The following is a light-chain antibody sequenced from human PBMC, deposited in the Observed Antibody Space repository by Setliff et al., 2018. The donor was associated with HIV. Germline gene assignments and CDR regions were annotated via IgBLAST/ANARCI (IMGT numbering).Light chain of an antibody. CDR2: EVS. CDR3: TSYTSRNTLV. CDR1: NSDIGTYNF. Sequence: QSALAQPASVSGSPGQSTTISCAGTNSDIGTYNFVSWYQQHPGRAPKLMIYEVSNRPSGVSSRFSGSKSGNTASLTISGLQTEDEADYYCTSYTSRNTLVFGTGTKVTVL. V-gene: IGLV2-14*01. J-gene: IGLJ1*01.